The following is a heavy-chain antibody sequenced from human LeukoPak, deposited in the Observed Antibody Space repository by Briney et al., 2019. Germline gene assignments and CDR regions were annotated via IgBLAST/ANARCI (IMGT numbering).Heavy chain of an antibody. D-gene: IGHD3-3*01. CDR3: ARVQTYYDFWSGLFDP. CDR1: GYTFTGYY. Sequence: ASVKVSCKASGYTFTGYYMHWVRQAPGQGLEWMGWINPNSGGTNYAQKFQGKVTMTRDTSISTAYMELSRLRSDDTAVYYCARVQTYYDFWSGLFDPWGQGTLVTVSS. CDR2: INPNSGGT. V-gene: IGHV1-2*02. J-gene: IGHJ5*02.